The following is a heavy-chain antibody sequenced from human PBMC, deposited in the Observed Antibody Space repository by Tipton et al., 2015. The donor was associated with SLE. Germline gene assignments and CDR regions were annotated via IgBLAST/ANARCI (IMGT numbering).Heavy chain of an antibody. Sequence: TLSLTCTVSGYPISSTYYWDWIRQPPGKGLEWIGSVYQKTSNYYNSSLKSRVTISVDASKNQFSLKMTSVTAADTAVYYCARGGILRDWGQGTLVTVSS. CDR3: ARGGILRD. V-gene: IGHV4-38-2*02. D-gene: IGHD3-3*01. J-gene: IGHJ4*02. CDR2: VYQKTSN. CDR1: GYPISSTYY.